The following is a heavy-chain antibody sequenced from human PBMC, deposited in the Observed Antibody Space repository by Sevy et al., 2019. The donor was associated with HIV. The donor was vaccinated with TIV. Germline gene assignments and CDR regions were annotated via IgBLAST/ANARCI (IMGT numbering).Heavy chain of an antibody. J-gene: IGHJ3*02. CDR3: ARDPGSWERNAFDI. CDR1: GGTFSSYA. Sequence: ASVKVSCKASGGTFSSYAISWVRQAPGQGLEWMGGIIPIFGTANYAQKFQGRVTITADESTSTAYMELSSLRSEDTAVYYCARDPGSWERNAFDIWGQGTMVTVSS. CDR2: IIPIFGTA. V-gene: IGHV1-69*13. D-gene: IGHD1-26*01.